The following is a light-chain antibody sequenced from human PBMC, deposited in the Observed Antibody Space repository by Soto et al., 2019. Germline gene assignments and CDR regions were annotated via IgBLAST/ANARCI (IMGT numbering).Light chain of an antibody. J-gene: IGKJ2*01. Sequence: VMTQSPPSLTVTPGEPASISCRSSQRLLHSNGNIFLDWYLQKPGQSPQLLIYLGSNRASGVPDRVRGSVAGTDFTLKIRRVEAEDVGVYYCMQDLQTPYIFGQEAKLGIK. CDR2: LGS. CDR3: MQDLQTPYI. V-gene: IGKV2-28*01. CDR1: QRLLHSNGNIF.